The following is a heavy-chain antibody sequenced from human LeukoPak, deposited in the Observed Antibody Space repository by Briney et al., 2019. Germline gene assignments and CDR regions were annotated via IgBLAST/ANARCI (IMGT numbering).Heavy chain of an antibody. CDR3: ARDRPGGSSLDY. D-gene: IGHD6-13*01. Sequence: SETLSLTCTVPGGSISTYYWSWIRQPPGKGLEWIGYIYYTGSTNYKPSLKSRVTISVDTSKNQFSLKLRSVTAADTAVYYCARDRPGGSSLDYWGQGTLVTVSS. CDR2: IYYTGST. V-gene: IGHV4-59*01. CDR1: GGSISTYY. J-gene: IGHJ4*02.